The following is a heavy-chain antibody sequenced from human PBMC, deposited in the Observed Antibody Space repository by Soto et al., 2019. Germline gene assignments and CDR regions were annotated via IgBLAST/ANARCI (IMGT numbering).Heavy chain of an antibody. CDR3: ARESHDILTGPPWVWYFDL. D-gene: IGHD3-9*01. CDR2: IKDRGSI. Sequence: QVQLQQWGAGPLRPLETLSLTCGVSGGSFSGYYWAWIRQSPGKGLEWIGEIKDRGSINYNPSLKSRVSISVATSKNHYSLNLWSVTAADTAVYYCARESHDILTGPPWVWYFDLWGRGTLVTVSS. V-gene: IGHV4-34*01. CDR1: GGSFSGYY. J-gene: IGHJ2*01.